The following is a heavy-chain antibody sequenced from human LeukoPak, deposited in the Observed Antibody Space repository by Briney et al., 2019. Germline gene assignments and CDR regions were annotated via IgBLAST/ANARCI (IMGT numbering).Heavy chain of an antibody. D-gene: IGHD3-10*01. V-gene: IGHV1-2*02. CDR2: LNPNSGGT. CDR3: ARNIWFGESSDAFDI. CDR1: GYTFTSYG. J-gene: IGHJ3*02. Sequence: ASVKVSCKASGYTFTSYGISWVRQAPGQGLEWMGWLNPNSGGTYSAQIFQGRVTMTRDTSISTAYMELSRLRSDDTAVYYCARNIWFGESSDAFDIWGQGTMVTVSS.